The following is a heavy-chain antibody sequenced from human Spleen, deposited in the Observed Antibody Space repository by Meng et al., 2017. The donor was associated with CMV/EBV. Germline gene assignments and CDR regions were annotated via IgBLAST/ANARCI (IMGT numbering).Heavy chain of an antibody. J-gene: IGHJ4*02. Sequence: EVQLVESGGGLVKPGGSRRLSCAASGFTFSSYSMNWVRQAPGKGLEWVSSISSSSSYIYYADSVKGRFTISRDNAKNSLYLQMNSLRAEDTAVYYCASRTVTNVYWGQGTLVTVSS. CDR3: ASRTVTNVY. V-gene: IGHV3-21*01. CDR2: ISSSSSYI. D-gene: IGHD4-17*01. CDR1: GFTFSSYS.